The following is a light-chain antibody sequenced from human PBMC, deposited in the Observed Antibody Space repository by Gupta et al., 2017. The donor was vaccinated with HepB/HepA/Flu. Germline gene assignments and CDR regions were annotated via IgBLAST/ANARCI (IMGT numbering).Light chain of an antibody. CDR3: QVLDSFTDNHVV. CDR2: GDS. J-gene: IGLJ3*02. Sequence: SYVLTQPPSVSVAPGKTASITCWGNDLGSKSVHWYQQKPGQAPRLVVYGDSDRPSGTPDRFSGSNYGNTATLTISRVEAGEEADYYCQVLDSFTDNHVVFGGGTKLTVL. CDR1: DLGSKS. V-gene: IGLV3-21*03.